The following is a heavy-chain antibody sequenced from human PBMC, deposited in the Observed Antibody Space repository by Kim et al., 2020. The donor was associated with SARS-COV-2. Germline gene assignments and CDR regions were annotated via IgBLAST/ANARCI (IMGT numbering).Heavy chain of an antibody. D-gene: IGHD3-22*01. Sequence: SVKVSCKASGFTFTSSAVQWMRQARGQRLEWIGWIVVGSGNTNYAQKFQERVTITRDMSTSTAYMELSSLRSEDTAVYYCAAEGRYDSSGYSWGAVDYWGQGTLVTVSS. CDR1: GFTFTSSA. V-gene: IGHV1-58*01. J-gene: IGHJ4*02. CDR2: IVVGSGNT. CDR3: AAEGRYDSSGYSWGAVDY.